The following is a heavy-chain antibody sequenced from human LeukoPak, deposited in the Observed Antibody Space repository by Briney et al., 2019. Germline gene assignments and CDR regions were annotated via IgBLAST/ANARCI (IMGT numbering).Heavy chain of an antibody. V-gene: IGHV4-30-2*01. CDR2: IYHSGST. D-gene: IGHD2-2*01. J-gene: IGHJ4*02. Sequence: SQSLSLTCAVSGGSISSGGYSWSWIRQPPGKGLEWIGYIYHSGSTYYNPSLKSRVPISVDRSKNQFSLKLSSVTAADTAVYYCARYCSSTSCYGYFDYWGQGTLVTVSS. CDR1: GGSISSGGYS. CDR3: ARYCSSTSCYGYFDY.